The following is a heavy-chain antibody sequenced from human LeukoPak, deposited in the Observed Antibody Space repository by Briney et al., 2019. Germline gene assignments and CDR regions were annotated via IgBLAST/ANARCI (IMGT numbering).Heavy chain of an antibody. D-gene: IGHD6-19*01. CDR2: IYYSGST. J-gene: IGHJ4*02. CDR1: GGSISSYY. CDR3: ARGVAVAGTFDY. Sequence: SETLSLTCTVSGGSISSYYWSWIRQPPGKGPEWIGYIYYSGSTNYNPSLKSRVTISVDTSKNQFSLKLSSVTAADTAVYYCARGVAVAGTFDYWGQGTLVTVSS. V-gene: IGHV4-59*01.